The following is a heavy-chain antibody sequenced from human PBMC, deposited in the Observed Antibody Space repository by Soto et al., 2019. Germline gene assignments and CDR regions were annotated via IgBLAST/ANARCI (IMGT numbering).Heavy chain of an antibody. Sequence: QITLKESGPTVVKPTETLTLTCTFSGFSLTTSGVGVGWVRQSPGKAPEWLALIYWDDDKRYRTSLKSRLTITKDTSKNQVVLTMANVDPVDTATYYCAHRVLRTVFGLVTTTAIYFDFWGQGTPVVVSS. CDR2: IYWDDDK. CDR3: AHRVLRTVFGLVTTTAIYFDF. J-gene: IGHJ4*02. CDR1: GFSLTTSGVG. V-gene: IGHV2-5*02. D-gene: IGHD3-3*01.